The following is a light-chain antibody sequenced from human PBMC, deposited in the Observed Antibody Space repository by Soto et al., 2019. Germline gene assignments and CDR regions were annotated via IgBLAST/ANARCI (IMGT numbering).Light chain of an antibody. V-gene: IGLV2-14*03. CDR3: SSYTSSSTRV. CDR1: SSDVGAYDY. J-gene: IGLJ1*01. CDR2: EVS. Sequence: QSALTQPASVSGSPGQSITISCTGTSSDVGAYDYVSLYQQHPDKAPKLMIYEVSNRLSGVSIRFSGSKSVNTATLTISGLQAEDEADYYCSSYTSSSTRVFGTGTKVTVL.